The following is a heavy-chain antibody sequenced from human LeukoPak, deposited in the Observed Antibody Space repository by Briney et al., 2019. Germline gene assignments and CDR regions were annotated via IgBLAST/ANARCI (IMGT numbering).Heavy chain of an antibody. J-gene: IGHJ4*02. CDR1: GASISSHY. CDR2: IHYSGIT. V-gene: IGHV4-59*11. CDR3: ARVYDYGKFDF. Sequence: SETLSLTCTVSGASISSHYWSWIRQPPGRGLEWIGYIHYSGITSYDPSLKSRVTMSIVTSKSQSSLNLNSVTAADTAVYYCARVYDYGKFDFWGPGTPLTVSS. D-gene: IGHD4/OR15-4a*01.